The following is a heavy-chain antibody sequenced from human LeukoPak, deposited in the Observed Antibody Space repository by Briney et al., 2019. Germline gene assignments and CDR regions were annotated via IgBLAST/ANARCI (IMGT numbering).Heavy chain of an antibody. CDR3: ARGRDGYNWDFDY. J-gene: IGHJ4*02. V-gene: IGHV3-21*01. CDR1: GFTLSSYT. CDR2: ISSSSTYI. D-gene: IGHD5-24*01. Sequence: GGSLRLSCAASGFTLSSYTMNWVRQAPGKGLEWVSFISSSSTYIYYADSVKGRFTISRDNAKNSLYLQMNSLRAEDTAVYYCARGRDGYNWDFDYWGQGTLVTVSS.